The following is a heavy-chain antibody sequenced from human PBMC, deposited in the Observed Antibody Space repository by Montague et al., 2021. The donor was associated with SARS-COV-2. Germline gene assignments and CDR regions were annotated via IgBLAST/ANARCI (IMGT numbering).Heavy chain of an antibody. CDR2: IKLDGSEE. D-gene: IGHD3-16*01. V-gene: IGHV3-7*01. Sequence: SLRLSFAASGFIFGDYWMSWVRQAPGKGLEWVANIKLDGSEEYSVDSVKGRFTVSRDNAKNSLYLQMNSLRAEDTAVYYCARATFYMDVWGKGTTVTVSS. CDR3: ARATFYMDV. J-gene: IGHJ6*03. CDR1: GFIFGDYW.